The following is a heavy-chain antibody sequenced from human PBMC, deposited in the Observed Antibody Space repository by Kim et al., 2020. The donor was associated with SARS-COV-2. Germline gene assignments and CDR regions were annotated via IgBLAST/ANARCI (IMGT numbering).Heavy chain of an antibody. Sequence: YADSVTGRFDTSRDNSKNTLYLQMNSLRAEETAVYYCAKDIAAAGTGIDYWGQGTLVTVSS. J-gene: IGHJ4*02. D-gene: IGHD6-13*01. V-gene: IGHV3-33*06. CDR3: AKDIAAAGTGIDY.